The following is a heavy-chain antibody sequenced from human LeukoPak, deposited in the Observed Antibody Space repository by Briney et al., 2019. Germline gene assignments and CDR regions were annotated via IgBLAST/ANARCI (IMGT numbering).Heavy chain of an antibody. V-gene: IGHV1-69*13. Sequence: SVKVSCKASGGTFSSYAISWVRQAPGQGLEWMGGIIPIFGTANYAQKFQGRVTITADESTSTAYMELSSLRSEDTAVYYCAREMGGGGNPYSDYWGQGTLVTVSS. J-gene: IGHJ4*02. D-gene: IGHD4-23*01. CDR3: AREMGGGGNPYSDY. CDR1: GGTFSSYA. CDR2: IIPIFGTA.